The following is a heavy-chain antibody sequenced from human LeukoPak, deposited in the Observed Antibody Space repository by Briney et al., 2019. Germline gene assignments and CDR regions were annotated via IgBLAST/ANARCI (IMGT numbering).Heavy chain of an antibody. CDR3: ANDLAAAGALDY. Sequence: GRSLRLSCAASGFTFSSYGMHWVRQAPGKGLEWVAVIWYDGSNKYYADSVKGRFTISRDNSKNTLYLQTNSLRAEDTAVYYCANDLAAAGALDYCGQGTLVTVSS. CDR2: IWYDGSNK. D-gene: IGHD6-13*01. J-gene: IGHJ4*02. CDR1: GFTFSSYG. V-gene: IGHV3-33*06.